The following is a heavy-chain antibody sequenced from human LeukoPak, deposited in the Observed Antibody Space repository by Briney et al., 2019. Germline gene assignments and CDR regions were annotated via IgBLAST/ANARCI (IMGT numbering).Heavy chain of an antibody. CDR1: GYTFTSYG. J-gene: IGHJ6*03. Sequence: ASVKVSCKASGYTFTSYGISWVRQAPGQGLEWMGWISAYNGNTNYAQKLQGRVTMTTDTSTCTAYMELWSLRSDDTAVYYCARVYYYDSTTPGLHYYYYYMDVWGKGTTVTVSS. CDR2: ISAYNGNT. CDR3: ARVYYYDSTTPGLHYYYYYMDV. V-gene: IGHV1-18*01. D-gene: IGHD3-22*01.